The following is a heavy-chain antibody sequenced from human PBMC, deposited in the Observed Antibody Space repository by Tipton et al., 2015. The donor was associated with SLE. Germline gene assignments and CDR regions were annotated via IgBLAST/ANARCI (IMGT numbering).Heavy chain of an antibody. CDR3: AKDMAISGGSRSSDYFDY. J-gene: IGHJ4*02. CDR2: ISGSGGST. Sequence: GSLRLSCAASGFTFSSYAMSWVRQAPGKGLEWVSAISGSGGSTYYADSVKGRFTISRDNSKNTLYLQMNSLRAEDTAVYYCAKDMAISGGSRSSDYFDYWGQGTLVTVSS. V-gene: IGHV3-23*01. CDR1: GFTFSSYA. D-gene: IGHD2-15*01.